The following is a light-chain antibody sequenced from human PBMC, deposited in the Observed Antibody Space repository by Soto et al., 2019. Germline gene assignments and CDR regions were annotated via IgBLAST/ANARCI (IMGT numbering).Light chain of an antibody. V-gene: IGKV3-11*01. CDR3: QQRDSGPPYN. Sequence: EVLLTQSPVTLSLSPGERATLSCRASQSVSGYLSWYQQTPGHAPRLLIFDATNRATGVPARFSGSGSGTDFTLTISSLEPEDFAVYYCQQRDSGPPYNFGQGTRLEIK. J-gene: IGKJ2*01. CDR2: DAT. CDR1: QSVSGY.